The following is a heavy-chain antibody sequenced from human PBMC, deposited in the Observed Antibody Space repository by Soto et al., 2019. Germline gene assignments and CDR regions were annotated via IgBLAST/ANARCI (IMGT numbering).Heavy chain of an antibody. CDR3: VRLVTTTEA. CDR2: INPNSSDT. CDR1: GNTLTYHY. J-gene: IGHJ4*02. Sequence: QVQLVQSATEVKKPGASVKVSCKASGNTLTYHYMPWVRQAPGQGLEYMGWINPNSSDTNYAQHFRGRLSMTRDTSISTDYMEMSNRGCDDTVVDYCVRLVTTTEAGGQGTLVPVTS. V-gene: IGHV1-2*02. D-gene: IGHD1-1*01.